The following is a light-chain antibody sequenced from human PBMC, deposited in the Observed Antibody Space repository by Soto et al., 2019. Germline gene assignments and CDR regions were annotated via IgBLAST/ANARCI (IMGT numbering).Light chain of an antibody. V-gene: IGLV1-44*01. J-gene: IGLJ1*01. Sequence: QSVLTQPPSASGTPGQRVTISCSGSSSNIGSNTVNWYQQLPGTAPKLLIYSSNQRPSGVPDRFSGSKSGTSASLAISGLQSEDEADYYCAAWDDSLNGHYVFGTGTRSPS. CDR2: SSN. CDR1: SSNIGSNT. CDR3: AAWDDSLNGHYV.